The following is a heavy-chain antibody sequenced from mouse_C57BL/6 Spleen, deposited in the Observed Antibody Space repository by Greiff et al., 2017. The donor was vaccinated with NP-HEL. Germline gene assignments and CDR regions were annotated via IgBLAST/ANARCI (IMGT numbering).Heavy chain of an antibody. CDR3: ARGGSNYRALYYFDY. J-gene: IGHJ2*01. V-gene: IGHV14-2*01. D-gene: IGHD2-5*01. Sequence: VQLQQSGAELVKPGASVKLSCTASGFNIKDYYMHWVKQRTEQGLEWIGRIDPEDGETKYAPKFPGKATITADTSSNTAYLQLSSLTSEDTAVYYCARGGSNYRALYYFDYWGQGTTLTVSS. CDR2: IDPEDGET. CDR1: GFNIKDYY.